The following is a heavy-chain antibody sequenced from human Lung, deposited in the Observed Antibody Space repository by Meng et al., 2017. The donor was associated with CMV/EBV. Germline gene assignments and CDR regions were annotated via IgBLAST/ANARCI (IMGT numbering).Heavy chain of an antibody. D-gene: IGHD1-1*01. CDR3: ARDNNWGPDY. Sequence: ASVKVSCKASGYTFTAHFFHWVRQAPGQGLEWMGWIHPHRGNTNYAQQFQGRVTLTTDTSINTGYMELSRLTSDDTAVYYCARDNNWGPDYWGQGTLVTGSS. J-gene: IGHJ4*02. CDR2: IHPHRGNT. V-gene: IGHV1-2*02. CDR1: GYTFTAHF.